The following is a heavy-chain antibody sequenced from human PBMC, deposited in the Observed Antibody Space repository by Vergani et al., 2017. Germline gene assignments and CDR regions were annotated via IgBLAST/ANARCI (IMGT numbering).Heavy chain of an antibody. CDR3: AREDGYNPSYPYYFDY. CDR2: IIPIFGTA. D-gene: IGHD5-24*01. J-gene: IGHJ4*02. V-gene: IGHV1-69*06. CDR1: GGTFSSYA. Sequence: QVQLVQSGAEVKKPGSSVKVSCKASGGTFSSYAISWVRQAPGQGLEWMGGIIPIFGTANYAQKFQGRVTITADKSTSPAYMELSSLRSEDTAVYYCAREDGYNPSYPYYFDYWGQGTLVTVSS.